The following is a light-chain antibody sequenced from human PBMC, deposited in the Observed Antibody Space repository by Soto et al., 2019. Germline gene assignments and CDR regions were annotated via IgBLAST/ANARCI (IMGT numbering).Light chain of an antibody. CDR1: HNLLYSNNVDY. CDR3: QQYYILPYT. Sequence: DIVMTQSPGSLAVPLGEGATISCKSSHNLLYSNNVDYLAWYQQRPGQPPKLLLRRASTRASGVPDRFSGAGSGTDFALTISNVQAEDVAVYYCQQYYILPYTFGQGTRLQIK. V-gene: IGKV4-1*01. J-gene: IGKJ2*01. CDR2: RAS.